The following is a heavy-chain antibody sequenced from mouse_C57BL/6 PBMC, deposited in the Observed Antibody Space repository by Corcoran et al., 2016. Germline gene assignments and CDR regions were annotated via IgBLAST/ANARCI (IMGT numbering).Heavy chain of an antibody. V-gene: IGHV1-26*01. D-gene: IGHD2-1*01. Sequence: EVQLQQSGPELVKPGASVKISCKASGYTFTDYYMNWVKQSHGKSLEWIGDINPNNGGTSYNQKFKGKATLTVDKSSSTAYMELRSLTSEDSAVYYCARKELYGNYGGFAYWGQGTLVTVSA. CDR2: INPNNGGT. CDR1: GYTFTDYY. J-gene: IGHJ3*01. CDR3: ARKELYGNYGGFAY.